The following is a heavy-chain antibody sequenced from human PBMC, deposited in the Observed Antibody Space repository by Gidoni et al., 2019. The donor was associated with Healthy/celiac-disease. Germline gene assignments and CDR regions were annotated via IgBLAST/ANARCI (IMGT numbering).Heavy chain of an antibody. CDR2: MSGSGGST. CDR3: AKEGGIAVADAPFDY. D-gene: IGHD6-19*01. V-gene: IGHV3-23*01. Sequence: EVQLLESGGGLVQPGGSLRLSCAASGFTFSSYDMSWVRQAPGKGLEWVSAMSGSGGSTYYADSVKGRFTIARDNSKNTLYLQMNSLRAEDTAVYYCAKEGGIAVADAPFDYWGQGTLVTVSS. CDR1: GFTFSSYD. J-gene: IGHJ4*02.